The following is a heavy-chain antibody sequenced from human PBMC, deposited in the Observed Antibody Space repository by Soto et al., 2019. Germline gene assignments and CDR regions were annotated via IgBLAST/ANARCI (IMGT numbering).Heavy chain of an antibody. Sequence: GGSLRLSCAASGFTFSSYWMSWVRQAPGKGLEWVANIKQDGSEKYYVDSVKGRFTISRDNAKNSLYLQMNSLRAEDTAVYYCARSGYSYGYPPDDYWGQGTLVTVSS. CDR3: ARSGYSYGYPPDDY. V-gene: IGHV3-7*01. CDR1: GFTFSSYW. J-gene: IGHJ4*02. CDR2: IKQDGSEK. D-gene: IGHD5-18*01.